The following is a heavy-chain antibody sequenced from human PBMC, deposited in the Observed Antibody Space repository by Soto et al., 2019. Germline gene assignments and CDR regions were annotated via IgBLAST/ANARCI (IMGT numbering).Heavy chain of an antibody. CDR1: GFTFSSYA. J-gene: IGHJ4*02. CDR2: ISGSGGST. Sequence: PGGTLSLSCAASGFTFSSYAMSWVRQAPGKGLEWVSAISGSGGSTYYADSVKGRFTISRDNSKNTLYLQMNSLRAEDTAVYYCSKDAVFGVYGSGGSCYENHLDYWGQGTLVTVSS. CDR3: SKDAVFGVYGSGGSCYENHLDY. V-gene: IGHV3-23*01. D-gene: IGHD2-15*01.